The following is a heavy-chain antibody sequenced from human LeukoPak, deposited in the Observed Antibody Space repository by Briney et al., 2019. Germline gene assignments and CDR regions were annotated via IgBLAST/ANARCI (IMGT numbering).Heavy chain of an antibody. Sequence: SETLSLTCNVSGGSISGYHWSWIRQPPGKGLEWIGYIYYSGSTNYNPSLKSRVTISVDTSKDQFSLKLTSVTAADTAVYYCARHSSSWYIPDYWGQGTLVTVSS. CDR2: IYYSGST. CDR3: ARHSSSWYIPDY. J-gene: IGHJ4*02. D-gene: IGHD6-13*01. V-gene: IGHV4-59*01. CDR1: GGSISGYH.